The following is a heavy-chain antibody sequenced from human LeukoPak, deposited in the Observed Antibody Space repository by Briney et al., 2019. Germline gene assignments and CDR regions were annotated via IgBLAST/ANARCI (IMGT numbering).Heavy chain of an antibody. CDR1: GYTFTSYD. Sequence: GASVKVSCKASGYTFTSYDINWVRQATGQGLEWMGWMNPNSGNTGYAQKLQGRVTMTRNTSISTAYMELSSLRSEDTAVYYCARAHRSGWPTDYWGQGTLVTVSS. CDR2: MNPNSGNT. CDR3: ARAHRSGWPTDY. V-gene: IGHV1-8*01. J-gene: IGHJ4*02. D-gene: IGHD6-19*01.